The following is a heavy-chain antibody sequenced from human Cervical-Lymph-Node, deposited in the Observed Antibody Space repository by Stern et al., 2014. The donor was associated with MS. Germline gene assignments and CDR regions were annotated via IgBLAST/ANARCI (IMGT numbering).Heavy chain of an antibody. Sequence: VPLVESGAEVRKPGASVRLSCTASGYIFTSDDINSGRQPSGQGLEWMGWVNPDSGDTGFEQKFRGRDTTTTDISTNTAYMELSSLTSEDTAVYYCTKGWGRWGQGTQVTVSS. CDR2: VNPDSGDT. CDR3: TKGWGR. V-gene: IGHV1-8*01. J-gene: IGHJ1*01. D-gene: IGHD7-27*01. CDR1: GYIFTSDD.